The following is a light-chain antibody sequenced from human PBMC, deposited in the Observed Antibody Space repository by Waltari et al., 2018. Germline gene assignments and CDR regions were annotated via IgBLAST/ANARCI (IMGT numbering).Light chain of an antibody. CDR1: QGISNY. V-gene: IGKV1-27*01. J-gene: IGKJ4*01. CDR2: AAS. CDR3: QKYNSAPS. Sequence: GDRVTITCRASQGISNYLAWYQQKPGKVPKLLIYAASTLQSGVPSRFSGSGSGTDFTLTISSLQPEDVATYYCQKYNSAPSFGGGTKVEIK.